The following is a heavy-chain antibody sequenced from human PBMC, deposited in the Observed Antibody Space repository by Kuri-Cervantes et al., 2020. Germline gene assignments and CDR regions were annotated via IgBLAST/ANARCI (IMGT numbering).Heavy chain of an antibody. D-gene: IGHD3-16*02. CDR3: ASPLYDYIWGSYRELDAFDI. CDR1: GYTFTSYA. CDR2: VSPFNGNT. Sequence: ASVKVSCKASGYTFTSYAMNWVRQAPGQGLEWMGWVSPFNGNTNYAQKFQGRVTLTTDTSTSTVYMELRSLRFDDTAVYYCASPLYDYIWGSYRELDAFDIWGQGTMVTVSS. V-gene: IGHV1-18*01. J-gene: IGHJ3*02.